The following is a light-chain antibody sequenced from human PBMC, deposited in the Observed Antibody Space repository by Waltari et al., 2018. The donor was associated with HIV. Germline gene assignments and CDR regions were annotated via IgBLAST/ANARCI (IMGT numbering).Light chain of an antibody. V-gene: IGLV1-51*02. CDR3: GTWDSSLSAVV. CDR1: NSNIGNNY. CDR2: ENN. J-gene: IGLJ2*01. Sequence: QSVLTQPPSVSAAPGQKVTISCSGSNSNIGNNYVSWYQQFPGTAPKLLISENNKRSSGIPDRFSGSKSGTSATLGITGLQTGDGADYFCGTWDSSLSAVVFGGGTKLTVL.